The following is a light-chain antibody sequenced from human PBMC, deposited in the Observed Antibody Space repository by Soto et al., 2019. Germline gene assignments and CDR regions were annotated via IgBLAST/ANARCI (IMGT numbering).Light chain of an antibody. J-gene: IGKJ4*02. CDR3: QQYKVWPLT. V-gene: IGKV3-15*01. CDR2: VAS. CDR1: QSVSSN. Sequence: EIVMTQSPATLSVSPGERATLSCRASQSVSSNLAWYQQKPGQTPKLLIYVASTRATGIPARFSGRGSGTEFTLTISSLQSEDFAVYYCQQYKVWPLTFGGGTKVEFK.